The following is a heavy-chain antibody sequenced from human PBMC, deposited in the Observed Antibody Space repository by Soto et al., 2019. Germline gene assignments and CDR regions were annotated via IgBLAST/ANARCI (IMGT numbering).Heavy chain of an antibody. J-gene: IGHJ4*02. CDR2: ISGSSFTV. V-gene: IGHV3-48*01. CDR1: GFMFSSYG. D-gene: IGHD2-21*02. CDR3: ARGCCGDCFSRGMRVIDY. Sequence: GGSLRLSCAASGFMFSSYGINWVRQAPGKGLEWISYISGSSFTVYYADSVKGRFTISRDNAKNSLYLPMHSLRAEETAVYYCARGCCGDCFSRGMRVIDYWGQGTLVTVSS.